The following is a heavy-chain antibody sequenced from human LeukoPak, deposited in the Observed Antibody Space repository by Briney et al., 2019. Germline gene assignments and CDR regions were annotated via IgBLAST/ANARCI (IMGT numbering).Heavy chain of an antibody. CDR3: AKEGELWFGELPYGMDV. D-gene: IGHD3-10*01. V-gene: IGHV3-23*01. CDR1: GFTFSSYA. J-gene: IGHJ6*04. Sequence: GGSLRLSCAASGFTFSSYAMSWVRQAPGKGLEWVSAISGSGGSTYYADSVKGRFTISRDNSKNTLYLQMNSLRAEDTAVYYCAKEGELWFGELPYGMDVWGKGTTVTVSS. CDR2: ISGSGGST.